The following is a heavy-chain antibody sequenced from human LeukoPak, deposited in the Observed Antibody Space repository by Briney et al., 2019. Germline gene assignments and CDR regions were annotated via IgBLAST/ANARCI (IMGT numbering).Heavy chain of an antibody. CDR1: GFTFSSYS. V-gene: IGHV3-21*04. Sequence: TGGSLRLSCAASGFTFSSYSMNWVRQAPGKGLEWVSSISSSSSYIYYADSVKGRFTISRDNSKNTLYLQMNSLRAEDTAVYYCAKDPSSAVPAAVSTFDYWGQGTLVTVSS. CDR3: AKDPSSAVPAAVSTFDY. J-gene: IGHJ4*02. D-gene: IGHD2-2*01. CDR2: ISSSSSYI.